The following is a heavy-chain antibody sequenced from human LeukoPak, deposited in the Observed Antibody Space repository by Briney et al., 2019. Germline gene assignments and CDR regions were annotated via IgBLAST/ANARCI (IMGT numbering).Heavy chain of an antibody. D-gene: IGHD3-22*01. CDR2: INHSGST. CDR1: GGSFSGYY. V-gene: IGHV4-34*01. Sequence: SETLSLTCAVYGGSFSGYYWSWIRQPPGKGLEWIGEINHSGSTNYNPSLKSRVTISVDTSKNQFSLKLSSVTAADTAVYYCARASGYYDSSGYAKLDYWGQGTLVTVSS. CDR3: ARASGYYDSSGYAKLDY. J-gene: IGHJ4*02.